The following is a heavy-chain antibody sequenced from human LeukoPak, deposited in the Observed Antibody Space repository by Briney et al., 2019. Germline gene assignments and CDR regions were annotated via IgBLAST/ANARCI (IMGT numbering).Heavy chain of an antibody. V-gene: IGHV4-61*05. CDR2: IYYSGST. Sequence: SETLSLTCTVSGRSISSSSYYWGWIRQPPGKGLEWIGYIYYSGSTNYNPSLKSRLTISVDTSKNQFSLKLGSVTAADTAMYYCARSYYYDNSGYPYYYYMDVWGKGTTVTVSS. CDR3: ARSYYYDNSGYPYYYYMDV. CDR1: GRSISSSSYY. J-gene: IGHJ6*03. D-gene: IGHD3-22*01.